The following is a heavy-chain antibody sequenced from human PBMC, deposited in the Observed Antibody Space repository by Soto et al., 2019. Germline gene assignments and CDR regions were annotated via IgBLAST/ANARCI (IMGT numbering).Heavy chain of an antibody. V-gene: IGHV4-31*03. Sequence: SETLSLTCSVSGDSISRIDYYWTWLRQHPEKGLELIGNINFRGNTYYSPSLESRLTISVDTSKNQFYLKLTSVTAAYTAVYYCAREGGSYDSGGYLISCAFDIWGQGTMVTVSS. J-gene: IGHJ3*02. CDR3: AREGGSYDSGGYLISCAFDI. CDR2: INFRGNT. D-gene: IGHD3-22*01. CDR1: GDSISRIDYY.